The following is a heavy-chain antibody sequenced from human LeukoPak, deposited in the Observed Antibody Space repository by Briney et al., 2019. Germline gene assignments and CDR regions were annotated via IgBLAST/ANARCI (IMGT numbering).Heavy chain of an antibody. Sequence: GGSLRLSCAASGFTFSSYWMSWVRQAPGKGLEWVANIKQDGSEKYYVDSVKGRFTISRDNAKNSLYPQMNSLRAEDTAAYYCARDPYDSSGYYYSGVGAFDIWGQGTMVTVSS. D-gene: IGHD3-22*01. J-gene: IGHJ3*02. CDR2: IKQDGSEK. V-gene: IGHV3-7*01. CDR3: ARDPYDSSGYYYSGVGAFDI. CDR1: GFTFSSYW.